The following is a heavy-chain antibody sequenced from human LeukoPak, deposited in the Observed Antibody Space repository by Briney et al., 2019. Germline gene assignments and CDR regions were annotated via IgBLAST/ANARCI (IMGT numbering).Heavy chain of an antibody. CDR2: ISSSNGNT. D-gene: IGHD2-2*01. Sequence: GASVKVSCEASGYNFNTYGISWVRQAPGQGLEWMGWISSSNGNTKYAQKLQDRVTMTTDTSTSTAYLYLRNLRSDDTAVYYCVRLPLGYCSSTSCLDWGQGTLVTVSS. V-gene: IGHV1-18*01. J-gene: IGHJ4*02. CDR3: VRLPLGYCSSTSCLD. CDR1: GYNFNTYG.